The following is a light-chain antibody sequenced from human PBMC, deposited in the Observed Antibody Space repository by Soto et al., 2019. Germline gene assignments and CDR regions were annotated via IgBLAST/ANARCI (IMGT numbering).Light chain of an antibody. CDR2: DVN. CDR1: ISDVGGYDF. CDR3: CSYAGSYSVV. Sequence: TQPHSLSESPRQSVTISCTGTISDVGGYDFVSWYQQHPGKAPKFIIYDVNKRPSGVPDRFSGSKSGNTASLTISGLQAEDEADYYCCSYAGSYSVVFGTGTKVTVL. V-gene: IGLV2-11*01. J-gene: IGLJ1*01.